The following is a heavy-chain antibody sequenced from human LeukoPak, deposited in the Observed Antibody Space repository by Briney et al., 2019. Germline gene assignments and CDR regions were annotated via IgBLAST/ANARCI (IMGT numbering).Heavy chain of an antibody. CDR1: GGSISSYY. Sequence: PSETLSLTCTVSGGSISSYYWSWIRQPAGKGLEWIGRIYTSGSTNYSPSLKSRVTMSVDTSKNQFSLKLSSVTAADTAVYYCARNTYYDFWSGYAFDYWGQGTLVTVSS. CDR3: ARNTYYDFWSGYAFDY. D-gene: IGHD3-3*01. J-gene: IGHJ4*02. CDR2: IYTSGST. V-gene: IGHV4-4*07.